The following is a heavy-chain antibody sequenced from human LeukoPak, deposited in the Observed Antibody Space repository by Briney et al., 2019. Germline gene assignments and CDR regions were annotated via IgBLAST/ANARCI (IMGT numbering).Heavy chain of an antibody. CDR2: IIPIFGTA. V-gene: IGHV1-69*05. CDR3: ARNTALGYCSSTSCYRFQFDY. CDR1: GGTFSSYA. Sequence: SVKVSCKASGGTFSSYAISWVRQAPGQGLEWMGGIIPIFGTANYAQKFQGRVTITTDESTSTAYMELSSLRSEDTAVYYCARNTALGYCSSTSCYRFQFDYWGQGTLVTVSS. J-gene: IGHJ4*02. D-gene: IGHD2-2*01.